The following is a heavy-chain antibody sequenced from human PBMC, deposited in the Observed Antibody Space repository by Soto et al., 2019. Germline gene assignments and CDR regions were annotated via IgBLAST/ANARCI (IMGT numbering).Heavy chain of an antibody. CDR1: GGSISSYY. Sequence: PSETLSLTCTVSGGSISSYYWSWIRQPPGKGLEWIGYIYYSGSTNYNPSLKSRVTISVDTSKNQFSLKLSSVTAADTAVYYCARQIEMYYYGSGSSDAFDIWGQGTMVPVSS. J-gene: IGHJ3*02. CDR3: ARQIEMYYYGSGSSDAFDI. D-gene: IGHD3-10*01. V-gene: IGHV4-59*08. CDR2: IYYSGST.